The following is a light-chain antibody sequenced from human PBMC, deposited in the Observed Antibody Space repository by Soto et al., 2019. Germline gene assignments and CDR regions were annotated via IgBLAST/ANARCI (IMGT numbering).Light chain of an antibody. CDR3: QQYDNWPPWT. CDR1: QSVSSN. V-gene: IGKV3-15*01. Sequence: EIVMTQSPAPLSVSPGERATLSCRASQSVSSNLAWYQQKPGQAPRLLIYGASTRATGIPARFSGSGSWTEFILPISSLQSEDFAVYYCQQYDNWPPWTFGQGTKVDIK. J-gene: IGKJ1*01. CDR2: GAS.